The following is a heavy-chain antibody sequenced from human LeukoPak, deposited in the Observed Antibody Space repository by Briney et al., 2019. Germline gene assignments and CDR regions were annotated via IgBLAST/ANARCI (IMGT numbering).Heavy chain of an antibody. CDR2: ISAYNGNT. CDR1: GYTFTSNG. CDR3: ARVARGAFDI. V-gene: IGHV1-18*01. Sequence: ASVKVSCKASGYTFTSNGNCWVRLPPGQGLEWMGWISAYNGNTNYAQKLQGRVTMTTDTSTSTAYMELRSLRSDDTAVYYCARVARGAFDIWGQGTMVTVSS. J-gene: IGHJ3*02.